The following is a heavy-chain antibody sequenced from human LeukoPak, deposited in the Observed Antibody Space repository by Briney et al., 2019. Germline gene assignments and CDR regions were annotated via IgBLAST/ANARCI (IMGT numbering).Heavy chain of an antibody. CDR3: ARDPPYGGNSEEADY. V-gene: IGHV3-74*01. J-gene: IGHJ4*02. Sequence: GGSLRLSCAASGFTFSSYWMHWVRQAPGKGLVWVSRINSDGSSTSYADSAKGRFTISRDNAKNTLYLQMNSLRAEDTAVYYCARDPPYGGNSEEADYWGQGTLVTVSS. CDR2: INSDGSST. D-gene: IGHD4-23*01. CDR1: GFTFSSYW.